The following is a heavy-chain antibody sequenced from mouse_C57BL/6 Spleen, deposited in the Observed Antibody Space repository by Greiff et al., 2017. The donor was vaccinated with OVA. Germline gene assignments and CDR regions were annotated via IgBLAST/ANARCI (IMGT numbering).Heavy chain of an antibody. CDR3: ERHEDEYYYGSSYGD. J-gene: IGHJ2*01. CDR1: GYTFTEYT. CDR2: FYPGSGSI. D-gene: IGHD1-1*01. Sequence: VKLVESGAELVKPGASVKLSCKASGYTFTEYTIHWVKQRSGQGLEWIGWFYPGSGSIKYNEKFKDKATLTADKSSSTVYMELSRLTSEDSAVYFCERHEDEYYYGSSYGDWGKGTTLTVSS. V-gene: IGHV1-62-2*01.